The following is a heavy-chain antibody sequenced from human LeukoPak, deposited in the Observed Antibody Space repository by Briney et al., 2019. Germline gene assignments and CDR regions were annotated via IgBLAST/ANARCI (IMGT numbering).Heavy chain of an antibody. J-gene: IGHJ4*02. V-gene: IGHV3-9*03. CDR3: AKDDCSSTSCQIDY. D-gene: IGHD2-2*01. CDR1: GFTFDDYA. Sequence: GRSLRLSCAASGFTFDDYAMHWVRHAPGKGLEWVSGISWDSGSIGYADSVKGRFTISRDNAKNSLYLQMNSLRAEDMALYYCAKDDCSSTSCQIDYWGQGTLVTVSS. CDR2: ISWDSGSI.